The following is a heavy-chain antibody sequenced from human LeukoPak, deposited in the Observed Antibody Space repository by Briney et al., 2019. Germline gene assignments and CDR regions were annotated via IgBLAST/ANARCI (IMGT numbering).Heavy chain of an antibody. CDR3: AKSRWFGETPDAFDI. J-gene: IGHJ3*02. Sequence: GRSLRLSCAASGFTFDDYAMHWVRQAPGKGLEWVSGISWNSGSIGYADSVKGRFTISRDNAKNSLYLQMNSLRAEDTALYYCAKSRWFGETPDAFDIWGQGTMVTVSS. V-gene: IGHV3-9*01. CDR2: ISWNSGSI. CDR1: GFTFDDYA. D-gene: IGHD3-10*01.